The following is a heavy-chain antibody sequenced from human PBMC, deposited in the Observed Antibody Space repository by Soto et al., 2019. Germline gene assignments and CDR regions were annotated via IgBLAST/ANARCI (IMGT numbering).Heavy chain of an antibody. Sequence: GGSLRLSCAASGFTFSSYAMSWVRQAPGKGLEWVSAISGSGGSTYYADSVKGRFTISRDNSKNTLHLQMNSLRAEDTAVYYCAKQWPYCSGGSCYPTDAFDIWGQGTMVTVSS. CDR2: ISGSGGST. J-gene: IGHJ3*02. CDR1: GFTFSSYA. V-gene: IGHV3-23*01. D-gene: IGHD2-15*01. CDR3: AKQWPYCSGGSCYPTDAFDI.